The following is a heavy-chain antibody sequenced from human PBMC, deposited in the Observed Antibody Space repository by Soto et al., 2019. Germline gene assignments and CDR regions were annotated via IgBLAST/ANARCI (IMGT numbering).Heavy chain of an antibody. V-gene: IGHV4-59*01. CDR3: ARAGTTMVRGVISGWFDP. CDR1: GRPISTNY. J-gene: IGHJ5*02. D-gene: IGHD3-10*01. CDR2: IYYSGST. Sequence: PSETKYLSCNFFGRPISTNYRSWLWQPPGKGLEWIGYIYYSGSTNYNPSLKSRVTISVDTSKNQFSLKLSSVTAADTAVYYCARAGTTMVRGVISGWFDPWGQGTLVTVS.